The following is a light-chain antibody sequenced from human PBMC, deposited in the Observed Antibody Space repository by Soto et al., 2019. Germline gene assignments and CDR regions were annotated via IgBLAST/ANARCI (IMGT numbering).Light chain of an antibody. Sequence: DIQMTQSPSSLSASVGDRVTITCRASQSISSYLTWYHQKPGKAPKLLIYDASSLQRGVPSRFSGSGSGTAFTITISSLQPEDFATYYCQQSYSTPIFTFGPGTKVDIK. V-gene: IGKV1-39*01. J-gene: IGKJ3*01. CDR2: DAS. CDR3: QQSYSTPIFT. CDR1: QSISSY.